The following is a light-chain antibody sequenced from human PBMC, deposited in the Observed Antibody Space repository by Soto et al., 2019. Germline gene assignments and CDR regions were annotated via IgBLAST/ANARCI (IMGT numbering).Light chain of an antibody. CDR1: QSISSY. CDR2: AAS. CDR3: QQSSSTLQK. Sequence: DIQMTQSPSSLSASVGDSVTITCRASQSISSYFNWYQQKPGKAPKLLIYAASSLQSGVPSRFSGSGSRTDFTLTISSLQPEDFATYYCQQSSSTLQKFCQGTKVDIK. V-gene: IGKV1-39*01. J-gene: IGKJ1*01.